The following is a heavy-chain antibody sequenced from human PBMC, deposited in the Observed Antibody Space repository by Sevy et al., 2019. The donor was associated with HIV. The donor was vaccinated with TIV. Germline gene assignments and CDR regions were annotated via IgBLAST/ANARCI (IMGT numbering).Heavy chain of an antibody. CDR1: GGSFSGYY. J-gene: IGHJ4*02. Sequence: SETLSLTCAVYGGSFSGYYWSWIRQPPGKGLEWIGEINHSGSTNYNPSLKSRVTISVDTSKNQFSLKLSSVTAADTAVYYCTRGRLFEYYYDSSGYYDYWGQGTLVTVSS. CDR2: INHSGST. V-gene: IGHV4-34*01. D-gene: IGHD3-22*01. CDR3: TRGRLFEYYYDSSGYYDY.